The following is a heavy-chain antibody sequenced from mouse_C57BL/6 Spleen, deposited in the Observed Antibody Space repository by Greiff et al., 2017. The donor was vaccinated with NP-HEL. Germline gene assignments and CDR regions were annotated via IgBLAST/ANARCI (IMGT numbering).Heavy chain of an antibody. Sequence: QVQLQQPGAELVRPGSSVKLSCKASGYTFTSYWMDWVKQRPGQGLEWIGNIYPSDSETHYNQKFKDKATLTVDKSSSTAYMQLSSLTSEDSAVYYCARIWRSNYVGYWGQGTTLTVSS. D-gene: IGHD5-1*01. V-gene: IGHV1-61*01. CDR2: IYPSDSET. CDR3: ARIWRSNYVGY. CDR1: GYTFTSYW. J-gene: IGHJ2*01.